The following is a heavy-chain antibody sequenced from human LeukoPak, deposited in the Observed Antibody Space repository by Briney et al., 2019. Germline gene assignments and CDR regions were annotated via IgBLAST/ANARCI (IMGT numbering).Heavy chain of an antibody. CDR2: ISWNSATM. CDR3: AKDMNGAHYFGLDV. D-gene: IGHD2-8*01. V-gene: IGHV3-9*01. J-gene: IGHJ6*02. Sequence: PGGSLRLSCKGSGFSLGDHGMHWVRHAPGKGLEWVAGISWNSATMSYADSVRGRFTISRDNARNSLFLQMSSLRAEDTALYYCAKDMNGAHYFGLDVWGQGTTVTVSS. CDR1: GFSLGDHG.